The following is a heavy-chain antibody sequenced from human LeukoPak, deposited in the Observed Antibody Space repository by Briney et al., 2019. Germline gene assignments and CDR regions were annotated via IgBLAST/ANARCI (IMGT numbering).Heavy chain of an antibody. CDR3: AKGASEQLSPDWFDP. D-gene: IGHD6-13*01. V-gene: IGHV3-9*01. CDR2: ISWNSGSI. J-gene: IGHJ5*02. CDR1: GFTFDDYA. Sequence: GGSLRLSCAASGFTFDDYAMHWVRQAPGKGLEWVSGISWNSGSIGYADSVKGRFTISRDNAKNSLYLQMNSLRAEDTALYYCAKGASEQLSPDWFDPWGQGTLVTVSS.